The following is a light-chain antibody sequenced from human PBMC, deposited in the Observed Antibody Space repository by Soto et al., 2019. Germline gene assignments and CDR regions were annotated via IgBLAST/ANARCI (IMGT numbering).Light chain of an antibody. CDR1: QSISSGY. V-gene: IGKV3D-7*01. Sequence: EIVMTQSPATLSLSPGERATLSCRASQSISSGYLSWYQQTPGQAPRLLIYGASTRATGIPARFSGSGSGTDFTLTISSLQPEDFALYYCQQDYNSLTFGGGTTVEIK. J-gene: IGKJ4*01. CDR3: QQDYNSLT. CDR2: GAS.